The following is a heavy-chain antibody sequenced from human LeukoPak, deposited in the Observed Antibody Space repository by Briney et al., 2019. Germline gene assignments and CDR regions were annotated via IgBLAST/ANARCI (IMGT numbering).Heavy chain of an antibody. V-gene: IGHV4-39*01. Sequence: SETLSLTCAVYGGSFSGYYWGWIRQPPGKGLEWIGSIYYSGSTYYNPSLKSRVTISVDTSKNQFSLKLSSVTAADTAVYYCARHYRVPDRGSYSENWFDPWGQGTLVTVSS. CDR3: ARHYRVPDRGSYSENWFDP. CDR2: IYYSGST. D-gene: IGHD1-26*01. J-gene: IGHJ5*02. CDR1: GGSFSGYY.